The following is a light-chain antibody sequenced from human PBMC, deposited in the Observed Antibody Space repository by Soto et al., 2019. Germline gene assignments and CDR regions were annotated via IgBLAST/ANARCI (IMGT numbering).Light chain of an antibody. Sequence: DIEMTQSPSTLSASVGDRVTITCRASQSITTWLAWYQQKPEKAPKTLIFDASTLQSGVPSRFSGSGSGTDFTLTISSVQPEDFATYYCQQYKSYPLTFGGGTKVDIK. J-gene: IGKJ4*01. CDR1: QSITTW. CDR2: DAS. CDR3: QQYKSYPLT. V-gene: IGKV1D-16*01.